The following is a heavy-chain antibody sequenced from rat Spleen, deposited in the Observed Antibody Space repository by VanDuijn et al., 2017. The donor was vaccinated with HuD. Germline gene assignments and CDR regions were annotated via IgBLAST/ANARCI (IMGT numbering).Heavy chain of an antibody. Sequence: EVQLVESDGGLVQPGRSLKLSCAASGFTFSDYYMAWVRQAPTKGLEWVATISSDGRRNYYRDSVKGRFTISRDNAKNSLYLQMDSLRSADTATYYCARQSYSSYMGYFDYWGQGVMVTVSS. J-gene: IGHJ2*01. CDR1: GFTFSDYY. V-gene: IGHV5-29*01. CDR2: ISSDGRRN. CDR3: ARQSYSSYMGYFDY. D-gene: IGHD1-2*01.